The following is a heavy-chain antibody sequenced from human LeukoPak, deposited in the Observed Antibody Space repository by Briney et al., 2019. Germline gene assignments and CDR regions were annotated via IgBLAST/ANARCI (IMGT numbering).Heavy chain of an antibody. CDR2: IXXXXTP. CDR3: AXXXVXVXXARKXXXXMDV. J-gene: IGHJ6*03. Sequence: SETLSLTCTVSGDSISSYYWSWIRQPAGKGLEWIGRIXXXXTPNYNPSLKXRVTMSVDTSKNQFSLRLSSVTAADTAVYYCAXXXVXVXXARKXXXXMDVWGKGTTVTVSS. CDR1: GDSISSYY. V-gene: IGHV4-4*07.